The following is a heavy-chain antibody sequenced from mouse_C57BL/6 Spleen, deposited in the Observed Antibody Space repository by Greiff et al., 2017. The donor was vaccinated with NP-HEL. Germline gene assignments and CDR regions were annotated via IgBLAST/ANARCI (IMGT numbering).Heavy chain of an antibody. CDR3: ARSTVGAYYYAMYY. J-gene: IGHJ4*01. Sequence: LVESGPELVKPGASVKLSCKASGYTFTSYDINWVKQRPGQGLEWIGWIYPRDGSTKYNEKFKGKATLTVDTSSSTAYMELHSLTSEDSAVVFCARSTVGAYYYAMYYWGQGTSVTVSS. CDR1: GYTFTSYD. CDR2: IYPRDGST. D-gene: IGHD1-1*01. V-gene: IGHV1-85*01.